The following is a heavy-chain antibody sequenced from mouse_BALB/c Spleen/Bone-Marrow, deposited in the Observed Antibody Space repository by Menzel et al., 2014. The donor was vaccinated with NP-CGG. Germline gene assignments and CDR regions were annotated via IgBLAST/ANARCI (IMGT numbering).Heavy chain of an antibody. V-gene: IGHV1-9*01. Sequence: VQLQQSGAEVMKSGASVKISCRATGYRFSSFWIEWIKQRPGHGLEWIGKILPGSGSTNYNEKFKGKATLSADTSSNTAYMQLSSLTSEDSAVYFCAGEGAFYGNPFDFWGQGTTLTVSS. CDR1: GYRFSSFW. CDR2: ILPGSGST. CDR3: AGEGAFYGNPFDF. J-gene: IGHJ2*01. D-gene: IGHD2-10*01.